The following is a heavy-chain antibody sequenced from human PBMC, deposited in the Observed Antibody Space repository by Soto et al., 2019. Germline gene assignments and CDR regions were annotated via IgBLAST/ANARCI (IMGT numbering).Heavy chain of an antibody. J-gene: IGHJ6*02. Sequence: PGGSVRLSCATSGFTFNTYPMTWVRQAPGKGLEWVSSISSTAGRTSSYADSVKGRFAISRDFSDNTVYLQMNNLRVDDTAVYFCAKGVLSFHYGMEVWGQGTTVTVSS. V-gene: IGHV3-23*01. CDR3: AKGVLSFHYGMEV. D-gene: IGHD3-10*01. CDR1: GFTFNTYP. CDR2: ISSTAGRTS.